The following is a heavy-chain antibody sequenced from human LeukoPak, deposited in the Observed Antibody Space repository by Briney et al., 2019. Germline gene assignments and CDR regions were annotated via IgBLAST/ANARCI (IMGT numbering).Heavy chain of an antibody. CDR2: INHSGST. D-gene: IGHD3-22*01. J-gene: IGHJ3*02. Sequence: SETLSLTCAVYGGSFSGYYWSWIRQPPGKGLEWIGEINHSGSTNYNPSLKSRVTISVDTSKNQFSLKLSSVTAADTVVYYCARVLKGYCSGGSCYLFKYYYDSSGYYYPDAFDIWGQGTMVTVSS. V-gene: IGHV4-34*01. CDR3: ARVLKGYCSGGSCYLFKYYYDSSGYYYPDAFDI. CDR1: GGSFSGYY.